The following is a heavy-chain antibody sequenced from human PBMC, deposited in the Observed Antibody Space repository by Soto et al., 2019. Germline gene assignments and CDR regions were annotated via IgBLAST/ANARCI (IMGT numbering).Heavy chain of an antibody. V-gene: IGHV3-48*01. CDR2: ISSSSSTI. J-gene: IGHJ6*02. CDR3: ARDQEAYGGNDWYYYGMDV. Sequence: EVQLVESGGGLVQPGGSLRLSCAASGFTFSTYSMNWVRQAPGKGLEWVSYISSSSSTIYYADSVKGRFTISRDNAKKSLDLLVNSRRAEDTAVYYCARDQEAYGGNDWYYYGMDVWGQGTTVTVSS. D-gene: IGHD4-17*01. CDR1: GFTFSTYS.